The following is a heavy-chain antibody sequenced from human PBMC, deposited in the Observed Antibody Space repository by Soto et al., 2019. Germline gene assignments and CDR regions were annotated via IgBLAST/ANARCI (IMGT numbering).Heavy chain of an antibody. CDR2: IDHSGRT. D-gene: IGHD2-21*02. CDR3: AVDQGGNSGWFGP. Sequence: SETLSLTCTLSGDSISSNNYYWGWIRQPPGKGLEWIGSIDHSGRTYYNPSLKSRVTISVDTSKNQFSLKLISVTAADTAVYHCAVDQGGNSGWFGPWGQGTLVTVSS. J-gene: IGHJ5*02. V-gene: IGHV4-39*01. CDR1: GDSISSNNYY.